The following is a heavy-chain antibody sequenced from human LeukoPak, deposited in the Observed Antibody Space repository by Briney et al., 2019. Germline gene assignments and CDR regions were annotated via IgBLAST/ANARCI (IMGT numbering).Heavy chain of an antibody. CDR3: AKSIVGATFSFDY. V-gene: IGHV3-23*01. CDR1: GFTFSTYS. J-gene: IGHJ4*02. D-gene: IGHD1-26*01. Sequence: PGGSLRLSCAASGFTFSTYSMNWVRQAPGKGLEWVSAISGSGGDTYHADSVKGRFTISRDNSKNTLYLQMNSLRAEDTAVYYCAKSIVGATFSFDYWGQGTLVTVSS. CDR2: ISGSGGDT.